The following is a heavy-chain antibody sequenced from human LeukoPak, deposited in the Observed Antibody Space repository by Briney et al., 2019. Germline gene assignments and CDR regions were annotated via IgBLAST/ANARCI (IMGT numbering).Heavy chain of an antibody. Sequence: SETLSLTCTVSGGSISSSSYYWGWIRQPPGKGLEWIGSIYYSGSTYYNPSLKSRVTISVDTSKNQFSLKLSSVTAADTAVYYWGEEFLRVRGWGGPTYYFDYWGQGTLVSVSS. J-gene: IGHJ4*02. CDR1: GGSISSSSYY. CDR2: IYYSGST. V-gene: IGHV4-39*07. D-gene: IGHD3-10*01. CDR3: GEEFLRVRGWGGPTYYFDY.